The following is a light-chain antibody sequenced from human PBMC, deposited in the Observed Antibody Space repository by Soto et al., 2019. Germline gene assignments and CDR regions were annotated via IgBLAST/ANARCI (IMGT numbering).Light chain of an antibody. V-gene: IGKV1-5*01. Sequence: DIQMTQSPSTLSATVGDRVTITCRASQSISTWLAWYQQKPGKAPKLLIYDASSLEVGVPSRFSGSGSRTEFTLTLNSLQPDDYGTYYCQQYYDFRTFGQGTKVDIK. CDR3: QQYYDFRT. CDR2: DAS. CDR1: QSISTW. J-gene: IGKJ1*01.